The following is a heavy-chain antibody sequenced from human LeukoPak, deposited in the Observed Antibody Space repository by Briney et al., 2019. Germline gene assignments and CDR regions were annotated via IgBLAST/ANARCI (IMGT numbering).Heavy chain of an antibody. D-gene: IGHD6-13*01. CDR2: ISGGDDTT. V-gene: IGHV3-23*01. CDR1: GFTFSNYA. Sequence: GGSLRLSCAASGFTFSNYAMNWVRQAPGKGLEWVAYISGGDDTTYYADSVKGRFAISRANSKNTLYLQMSSLSAEDTAIYYCAKAHSSSWFFDYWGRGTLVTVSS. CDR3: AKAHSSSWFFDY. J-gene: IGHJ4*02.